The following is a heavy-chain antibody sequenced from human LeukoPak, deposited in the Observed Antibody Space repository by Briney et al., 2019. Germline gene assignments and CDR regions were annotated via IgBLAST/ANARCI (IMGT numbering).Heavy chain of an antibody. Sequence: PGGSLRLSCAASGFTFSDYYMSWIRQAPGKGLEGVSYISSSSSYTNYADSVKGRFTISRDKDKNSLYLQMNSLRAEDTDVYYCARGNSITGTTPLDYFDYWGQGTLVTVSS. CDR1: GFTFSDYY. CDR2: ISSSSSYT. J-gene: IGHJ4*02. D-gene: IGHD1-20*01. V-gene: IGHV3-11*05. CDR3: ARGNSITGTTPLDYFDY.